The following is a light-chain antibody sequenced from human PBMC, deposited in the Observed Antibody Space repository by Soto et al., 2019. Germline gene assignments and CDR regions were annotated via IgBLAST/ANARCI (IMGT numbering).Light chain of an antibody. Sequence: EIVMTQSPATLSVSPGERATLSWGASQSVSSNLAWYQQKPGQAPRLLIYGASSRATGIPDRFSGSGSGTDFTLTISRLEPEDFAVYYCQQYGSSLTWTFGQGTKVDIK. V-gene: IGKV3-20*01. CDR2: GAS. J-gene: IGKJ1*01. CDR3: QQYGSSLTWT. CDR1: QSVSSN.